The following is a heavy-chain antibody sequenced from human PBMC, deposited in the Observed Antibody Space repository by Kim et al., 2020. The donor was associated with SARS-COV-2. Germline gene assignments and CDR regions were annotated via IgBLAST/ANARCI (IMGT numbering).Heavy chain of an antibody. D-gene: IGHD6-13*01. CDR1: GFSFSGST. CDR3: TRAADGTAFFDP. V-gene: IGHV3-73*01. J-gene: IGHJ5*02. Sequence: GGSLRLSCVGSGFSFSGSTIHWVRQAPGKGLEWVGRMRSKTNTYATAYVASAKGRFTVSRDDSKNTAYLEMKNLETEDTAVYYCTRAADGTAFFDPWGQGTLVTVSS. CDR2: MRSKTNTYAT.